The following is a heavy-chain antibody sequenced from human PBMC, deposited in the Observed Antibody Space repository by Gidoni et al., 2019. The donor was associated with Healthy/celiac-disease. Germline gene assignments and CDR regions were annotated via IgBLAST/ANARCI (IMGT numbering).Heavy chain of an antibody. CDR1: GFTFSSYA. CDR3: AKDPLLLWFGELGY. D-gene: IGHD3-10*01. V-gene: IGHV3-23*01. J-gene: IGHJ4*02. CDR2: ISGSGGST. Sequence: EVQLLESGGGLVQPGGSLSLSCAASGFTFSSYAMSWVRQAPGKGLEWVSAISGSGGSTNYADSVKGRFTISRDNSKNTLYLQMNSLRAEDTAVYYCAKDPLLLWFGELGYWGQGTLVTVSS.